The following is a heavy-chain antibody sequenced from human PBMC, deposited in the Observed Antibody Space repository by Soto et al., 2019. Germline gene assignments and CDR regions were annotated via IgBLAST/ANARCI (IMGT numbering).Heavy chain of an antibody. CDR3: ATVSLEYIAWVDH. D-gene: IGHD2-15*01. CDR1: GFSFSSYA. CDR2: ISARGGCS. V-gene: IGHV3-23*01. J-gene: IGHJ4*02. Sequence: EVQLLDSGGDLVQPGGSLRLACAASGFSFSSYAMGWVRQAPGKGLGWVSVISARGGCSYFSYSVNGRFTISRDNSKNVLLLEMNSLIDEDTAIYCCATVSLEYIAWVDHWGQGASVLVTS.